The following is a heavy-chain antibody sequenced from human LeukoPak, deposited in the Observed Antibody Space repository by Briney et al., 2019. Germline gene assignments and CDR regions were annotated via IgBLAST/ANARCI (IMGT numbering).Heavy chain of an antibody. V-gene: IGHV4-4*07. CDR2: IYTSGST. CDR3: ASTYMVRGVIDY. Sequence: SETLSLTCTVSGGSISSYYWSWIRQPAGKGLEWIGRIYTSGSTDYNPSLKSRVSMSVDTSKNQFSLKLTSVTAADTAVYYCASTYMVRGVIDYWGQGTLVTVSS. CDR1: GGSISSYY. J-gene: IGHJ4*02. D-gene: IGHD3-10*01.